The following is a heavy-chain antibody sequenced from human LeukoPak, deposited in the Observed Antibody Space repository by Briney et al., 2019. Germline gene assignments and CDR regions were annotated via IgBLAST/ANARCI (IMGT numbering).Heavy chain of an antibody. CDR1: GGSISSYY. CDR3: ARGQSPVGYPEYYFDY. V-gene: IGHV4-59*01. Sequence: SETLSLTCTVSGGSISSYYWSWIRQPPGKGLEWIGYIYYSGSTNYNPSLKSRVTISVDTSKNQFSLKLSSVTAADTAVYYCARGQSPVGYPEYYFDYWGQGTLVTVSS. D-gene: IGHD5-18*01. J-gene: IGHJ4*02. CDR2: IYYSGST.